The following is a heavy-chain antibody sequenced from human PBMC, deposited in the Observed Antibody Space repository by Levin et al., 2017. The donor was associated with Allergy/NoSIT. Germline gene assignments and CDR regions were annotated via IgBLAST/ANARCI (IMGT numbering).Heavy chain of an antibody. CDR1: GYTFTGYY. CDR2: INPNSGGT. V-gene: IGHV1-2*02. J-gene: IGHJ5*02. Sequence: GESLKISCKASGYTFTGYYMHWVRQAPGQGLEWMGWINPNSGGTNYAQKFQGRVTMTRDTSISTAYMELSRLRSDDTAVYYCARVGVLWFGRFDPWGQGTLVTVSS. D-gene: IGHD3-10*01. CDR3: ARVGVLWFGRFDP.